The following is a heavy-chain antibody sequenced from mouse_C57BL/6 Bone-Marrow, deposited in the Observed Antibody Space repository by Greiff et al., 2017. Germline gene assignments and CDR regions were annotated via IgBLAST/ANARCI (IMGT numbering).Heavy chain of an antibody. CDR2: LYPRSGNP. V-gene: IGHV1-81*01. J-gene: IGHJ4*01. CDR1: GYTFTSYG. Sequence: QVQLQQSGAELARPGASVKLSCTASGYTFTSYGISWVKQRTGQGLEWSGELYPRSGNPYYNEKFKGKATLTADKSSSTAYMELRSLTSEDSAVYFGARGDYYAMDYWGQGTSVTVAS. CDR3: ARGDYYAMDY.